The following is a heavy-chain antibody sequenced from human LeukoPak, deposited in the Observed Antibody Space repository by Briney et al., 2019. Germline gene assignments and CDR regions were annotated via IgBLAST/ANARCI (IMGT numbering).Heavy chain of an antibody. Sequence: GGSLRLSCAASGFTFSSYSMNWVRQAPGRGLKWVSSISSSSSYIYYADSVKGRFTISRDNAKNSLYLQMNSLRAEDTAVYYCARDSREQQMKTWGQGTLVTVSS. V-gene: IGHV3-21*01. CDR1: GFTFSSYS. CDR3: ARDSREQQMKT. CDR2: ISSSSSYI. D-gene: IGHD6-13*01. J-gene: IGHJ5*02.